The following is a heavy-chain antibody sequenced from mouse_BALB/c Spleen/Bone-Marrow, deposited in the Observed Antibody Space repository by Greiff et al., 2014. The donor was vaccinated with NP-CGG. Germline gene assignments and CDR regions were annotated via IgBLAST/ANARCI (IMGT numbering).Heavy chain of an antibody. CDR3: ARDLDY. Sequence: VKLVESGAELVRPGVSVKIFCKGSGYTFTDYAVHWVKQSHAKSLEWIGVISTYYGDATYNQKFKGKATMTVDKSSSTAYMELARLTSEDSAIYYCARDLDYWGQGTTLTVSS. J-gene: IGHJ2*01. CDR1: GYTFTDYA. CDR2: ISTYYGDA. V-gene: IGHV1S137*01.